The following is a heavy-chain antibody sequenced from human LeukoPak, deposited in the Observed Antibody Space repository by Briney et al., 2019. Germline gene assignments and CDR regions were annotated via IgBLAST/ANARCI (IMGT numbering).Heavy chain of an antibody. J-gene: IGHJ4*02. CDR3: ARDLATYSYGYIYGF. D-gene: IGHD5-18*01. CDR2: VWYDGTNQ. V-gene: IGHV3-33*08. CDR1: GFTFNTLA. Sequence: GGSLRLSCAASGFTFNTLAMSWVRQAPGKGPEWVAVVWYDGTNQYYADSVKGRFTISRDNSKNTVFLQMNSLRAEDTATYYCARDLATYSYGYIYGFWGQGTLVTVSS.